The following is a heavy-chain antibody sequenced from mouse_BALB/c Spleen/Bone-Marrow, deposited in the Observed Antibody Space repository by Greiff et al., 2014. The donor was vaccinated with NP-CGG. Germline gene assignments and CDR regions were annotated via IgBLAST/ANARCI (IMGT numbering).Heavy chain of an antibody. D-gene: IGHD1-2*01. V-gene: IGHV14-3*02. Sequence: VQLKESGAELVKPGASVKSSCTASGFNIKDIYMHWVKQRPEQGLEWIGRIDPANGDTKYDPKFQGKATITADTSSNTAYLQLSSLTSEDTAVYYCARDYGPFDYWGQGTTLTVSS. J-gene: IGHJ2*01. CDR2: IDPANGDT. CDR3: ARDYGPFDY. CDR1: GFNIKDIY.